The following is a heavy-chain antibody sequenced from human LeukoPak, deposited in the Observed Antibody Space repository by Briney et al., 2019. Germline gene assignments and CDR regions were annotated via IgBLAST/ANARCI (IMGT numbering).Heavy chain of an antibody. D-gene: IGHD2-21*01. CDR2: ISSSGSTI. V-gene: IGHV3-48*03. J-gene: IGHJ4*02. CDR1: GFTFRNYE. CDR3: ARNDCNFDY. Sequence: GGSLRLSCAASGFTFRNYEMNWVRQAPGKGLEWVSYISSSGSTIYYADSVQGRFTISRDNAKNSLYLQMSSLRVEDTAVYYCARNDCNFDYWGQGTLVTVSS.